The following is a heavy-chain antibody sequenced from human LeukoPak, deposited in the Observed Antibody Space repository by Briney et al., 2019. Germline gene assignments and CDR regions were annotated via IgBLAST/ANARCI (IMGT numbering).Heavy chain of an antibody. CDR1: GYSISSGYY. J-gene: IGHJ5*02. CDR3: ARRTDYGDYSWFDP. V-gene: IGHV4-38-2*01. CDR2: IYHSGST. D-gene: IGHD4-17*01. Sequence: SETLSLTCAVSGYSISSGYYWGWIRQPPGTGLEWIGSIYHSGSTYYNPSLKSRVTISVDTSKNQFSLKLSSVTAADTAVYYCARRTDYGDYSWFDPWGQGTLVTVSS.